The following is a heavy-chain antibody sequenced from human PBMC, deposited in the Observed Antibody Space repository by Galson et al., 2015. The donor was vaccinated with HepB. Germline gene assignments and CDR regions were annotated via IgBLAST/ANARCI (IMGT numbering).Heavy chain of an antibody. V-gene: IGHV2-5*01. J-gene: IGHJ5*02. CDR2: INGNEDK. D-gene: IGHD3-3*02. Sequence: PALVKPTQTLTLTCTFSGFSLTTVVGVGWIRQPPGKALEWLALINGNEDKHYSPSLKSRLTITKDTSKNQGVLTMMNMDPVDTATYCCAHRSLEARISIFGVVTQYKWFDPWGQGILVTVSS. CDR3: AHRSLEARISIFGVVTQYKWFDP. CDR1: GFSLTTVVG.